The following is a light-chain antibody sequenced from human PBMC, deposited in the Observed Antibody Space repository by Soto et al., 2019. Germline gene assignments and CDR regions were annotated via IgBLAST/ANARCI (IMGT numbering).Light chain of an antibody. CDR2: GNN. CDR1: SSNIGAGYD. V-gene: IGLV1-40*01. Sequence: QAVVTQPPSVSGAPGQRVTISCTGSSSNIGAGYDVHRYKQLPGTAPKLPIFGNNNRPSGVPDRYSGSKFGPSASLAITGLQDDDEADYYCQSYDRSLSGTVLGGGTKLTVL. J-gene: IGLJ3*02. CDR3: QSYDRSLSGTV.